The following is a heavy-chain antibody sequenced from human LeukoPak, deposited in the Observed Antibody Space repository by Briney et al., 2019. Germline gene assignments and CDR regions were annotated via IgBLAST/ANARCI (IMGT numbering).Heavy chain of an antibody. V-gene: IGHV3-21*01. J-gene: IGHJ3*02. CDR3: ASPPTLGAFDI. D-gene: IGHD7-27*01. CDR1: GFTFSSYS. Sequence: GGSLRLSCAASGFTFSSYSMNWVRQAPGKGLEWVSSISSSSSYIYYADSVKGRFTISRDNAKNSLYLQMNSLRAEDTAVYYCASPPTLGAFDIWGQGTMVTVSS. CDR2: ISSSSSYI.